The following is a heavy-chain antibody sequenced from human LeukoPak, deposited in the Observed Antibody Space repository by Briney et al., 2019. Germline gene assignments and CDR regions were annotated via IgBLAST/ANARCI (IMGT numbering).Heavy chain of an antibody. D-gene: IGHD2-2*01. V-gene: IGHV3-23*01. J-gene: IGHJ4*02. CDR2: ISGTGDTT. CDR1: GFTFTSFD. CDR3: AKGFCSGTRCDYYFDY. Sequence: GGSLRLSCAASGFTFTSFDMNWVRQAAGRGPEWVSIISGTGDTTYYADSVKGRFTISRDNSKNTLYLEMNSLRAEDTAVYYCAKGFCSGTRCDYYFDYWGQGTLVTVSS.